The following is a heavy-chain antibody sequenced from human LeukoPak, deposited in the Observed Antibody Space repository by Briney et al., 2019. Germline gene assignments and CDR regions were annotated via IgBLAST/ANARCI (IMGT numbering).Heavy chain of an antibody. Sequence: SETLSLTCTVSGGPFSNYHWSWIRQPAAKAPDLLGLIYDSGNTNYNHSLKSRIIMSVDTSKKQFSLTLTSVTAADTAIYYCARGTLGRDGYNYPFDMWGQGTMVTVSS. V-gene: IGHV4-4*07. CDR1: GGPFSNYH. CDR3: ARGTLGRDGYNYPFDM. CDR2: IYDSGNT. D-gene: IGHD5-24*01. J-gene: IGHJ3*02.